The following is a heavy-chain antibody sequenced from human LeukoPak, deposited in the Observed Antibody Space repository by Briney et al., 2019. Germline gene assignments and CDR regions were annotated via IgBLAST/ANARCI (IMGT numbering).Heavy chain of an antibody. CDR3: AKLSARFLDWVRNWFDP. CDR1: GFTFSSYA. CDR2: ISGSGGST. J-gene: IGHJ5*02. V-gene: IGHV3-23*01. D-gene: IGHD3/OR15-3a*01. Sequence: GGSLRLSCAASGFTFSSYAMSWVRQAPGKGLEWVSAISGSGGSTYYADSVKGRFTISRDHSKNTLYLQMNSLRAEDTAVYYCAKLSARFLDWVRNWFDPWGQGTLVTVSS.